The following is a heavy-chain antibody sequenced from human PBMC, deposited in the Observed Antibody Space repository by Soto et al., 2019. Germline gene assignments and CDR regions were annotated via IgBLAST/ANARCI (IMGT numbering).Heavy chain of an antibody. Sequence: ASVKVSCTVSGYTHTELSMHWVRQAPGKGLEWMGGFDPEDGETIYAQKFQGRVTMTEDTSTDTAYMELSSLRSEDTAVYYCATDPSNIAVAGMDVWGQGTTVTVSS. V-gene: IGHV1-24*01. D-gene: IGHD6-19*01. CDR3: ATDPSNIAVAGMDV. CDR1: GYTHTELS. CDR2: FDPEDGET. J-gene: IGHJ6*02.